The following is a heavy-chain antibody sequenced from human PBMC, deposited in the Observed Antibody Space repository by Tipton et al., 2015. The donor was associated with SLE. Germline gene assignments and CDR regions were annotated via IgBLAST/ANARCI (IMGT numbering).Heavy chain of an antibody. CDR2: INNDGSST. D-gene: IGHD1-1*01. CDR3: ARDQLAYYYYYMDV. Sequence: SLRLSCAASGFTFSSYWMHWVCQVPGKGLLWVSRINNDGSSTIFADSVKGRFTISRDNSKNTLYLQMNSLRAEDTAVYYCARDQLAYYYYYMDVWGKGTTVTVSS. V-gene: IGHV3-74*01. J-gene: IGHJ6*03. CDR1: GFTFSSYW.